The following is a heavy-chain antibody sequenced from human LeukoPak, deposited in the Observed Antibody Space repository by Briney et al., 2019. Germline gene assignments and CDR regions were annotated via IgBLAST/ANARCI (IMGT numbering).Heavy chain of an antibody. D-gene: IGHD3-10*01. CDR2: INHSGST. CDR1: GGSFSGYY. V-gene: IGHV4-34*01. J-gene: IGHJ6*02. CDR3: ARGRIIMVRELADYGPYYYYYGMDV. Sequence: SETLSLTCAVYGGSFSGYYWSWIRQPPGKGLEWIGEINHSGSTNYNPSLKSRVTISVDTSKNQFSLKLSSVTAADTAVYYCARGRIIMVRELADYGPYYYYYGMDVWGQGTTVTVSS.